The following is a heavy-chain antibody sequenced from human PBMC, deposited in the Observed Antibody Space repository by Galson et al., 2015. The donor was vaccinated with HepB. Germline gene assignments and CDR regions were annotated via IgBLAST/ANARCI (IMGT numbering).Heavy chain of an antibody. Sequence: LSLTCTVSGGSISSYYWSWIRQPPGKGLEWIGYIYYSGITNYNPSLKSRVTISVDTSKNQFSLKLSSVTAADTAVYYCARLSSGWYVDYWGQGTLVTVSS. CDR3: ARLSSGWYVDY. V-gene: IGHV4-59*08. CDR1: GGSISSYY. D-gene: IGHD6-19*01. J-gene: IGHJ4*02. CDR2: IYYSGIT.